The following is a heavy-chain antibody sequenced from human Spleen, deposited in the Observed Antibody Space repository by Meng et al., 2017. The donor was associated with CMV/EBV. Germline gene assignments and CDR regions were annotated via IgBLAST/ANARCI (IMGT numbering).Heavy chain of an antibody. V-gene: IGHV3-53*01. Sequence: GESLKISCAASGFTVSTHYIHWVRQAPGKGLEWVSVIYSGGRTYYADSVRGRFTISRDNSKNTLYLQMNSLRAEDTAVYYCARGYFGVVTPDYWGQGTLVTVSS. CDR3: ARGYFGVVTPDY. J-gene: IGHJ4*02. D-gene: IGHD3-3*01. CDR1: GFTVSTHY. CDR2: IYSGGRT.